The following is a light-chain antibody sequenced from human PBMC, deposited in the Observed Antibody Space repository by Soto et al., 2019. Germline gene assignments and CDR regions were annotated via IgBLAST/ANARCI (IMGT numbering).Light chain of an antibody. Sequence: EIVLTQSPATLSLSPGERATLSCRASQSVSSYLAWYQQKPGQAPRLLIYDASNRTTGIPARFSGSGSATDFTTTISSLKPEEFPVYYCQQRRDSAWTYGHRTQVE. CDR2: DAS. V-gene: IGKV3-11*01. CDR3: QQRRDSAWT. J-gene: IGKJ1*01. CDR1: QSVSSY.